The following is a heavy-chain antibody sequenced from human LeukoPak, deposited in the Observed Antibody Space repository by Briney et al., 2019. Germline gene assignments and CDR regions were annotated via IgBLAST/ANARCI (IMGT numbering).Heavy chain of an antibody. Sequence: GGSLRLSCAASGFTFSSYAMSWVRQAPGKGLEWVSAISGSGGSTYYADSVKGRFTISRDNSKNTLYLQMNSLRAEDTAVYYCAKVPYYDFWSGYYAGGYFDYWGQGTLVTVSS. J-gene: IGHJ4*02. CDR3: AKVPYYDFWSGYYAGGYFDY. D-gene: IGHD3-3*01. CDR2: ISGSGGST. CDR1: GFTFSSYA. V-gene: IGHV3-23*01.